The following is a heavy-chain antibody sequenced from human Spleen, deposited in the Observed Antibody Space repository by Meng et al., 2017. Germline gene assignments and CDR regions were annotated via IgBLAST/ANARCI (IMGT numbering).Heavy chain of an antibody. CDR3: TTDRSWRVKADY. Sequence: GESLKISCAASGFTFSNAWMSWVRQAPGKGLEWVGRIKSKTDGGTTDYAAPVKGRFTISRDDSKNTLYLQMNSLKTEDTAVYYCTTDRSWRVKADYWGQGTLVTVSS. J-gene: IGHJ4*02. CDR1: GFTFSNAW. CDR2: IKSKTDGGTT. D-gene: IGHD3-3*01. V-gene: IGHV3-15*01.